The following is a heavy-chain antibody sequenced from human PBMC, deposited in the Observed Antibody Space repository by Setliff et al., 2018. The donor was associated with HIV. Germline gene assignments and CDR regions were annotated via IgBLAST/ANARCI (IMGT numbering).Heavy chain of an antibody. V-gene: IGHV5-51*01. CDR1: GHTFNTYW. Sequence: PGESLKISCKGSGHTFNTYWIGWVRQMPGKGLEWMGFIYPGVSDTRYSPSFQGQVTISADKSISTAYLQWSSLKASDTAMYYCARHVSSGQAYYYYGMDVWGQGTTVTVSS. CDR2: IYPGVSDT. CDR3: ARHVSSGQAYYYYGMDV. J-gene: IGHJ6*02. D-gene: IGHD3-22*01.